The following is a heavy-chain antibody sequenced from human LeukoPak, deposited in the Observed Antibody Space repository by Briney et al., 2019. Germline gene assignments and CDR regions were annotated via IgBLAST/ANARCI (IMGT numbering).Heavy chain of an antibody. CDR3: ARVSRNGGYAL. CDR1: GFTFSTYT. J-gene: IGHJ4*02. CDR2: IYSGGST. V-gene: IGHV3-66*01. Sequence: GGSLGLSCAASGFTFSTYTMNWVRQAPGKGLEWVSVIYSGGSTYYADSVKGRFTISRDNSKNTPYLQMNSLRAEDTAVYYCARVSRNGGYALWGQGTLVTVSS. D-gene: IGHD5-12*01.